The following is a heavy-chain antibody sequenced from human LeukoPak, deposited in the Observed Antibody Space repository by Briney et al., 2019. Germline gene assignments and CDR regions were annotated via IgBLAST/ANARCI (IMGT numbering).Heavy chain of an antibody. CDR3: ARQAFYYGSGSYAADY. CDR2: IYPGDSDT. V-gene: IGHV5-51*01. Sequence: GESLKISCKGSGYSLTSYWIGWVRQMPGKGLEWMGIIYPGDSDTRYSPSFQGQVTISADKSISTAYLQWSSLKASDTAMYYCARQAFYYGSGSYAADYWGQGTLVTVSS. D-gene: IGHD3-10*01. J-gene: IGHJ4*02. CDR1: GYSLTSYW.